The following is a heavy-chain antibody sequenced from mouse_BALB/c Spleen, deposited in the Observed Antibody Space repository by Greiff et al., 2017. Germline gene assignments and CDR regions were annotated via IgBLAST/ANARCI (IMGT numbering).Heavy chain of an antibody. Sequence: VQLQQPGAELVRPGASVKLSCKASGYTFTSYWINWVKQRPGQGLEWIGNIYPSDSYTNYNQKFKDKATLTVDKSSSTAYMQLSSPTSEDSAVYYCTRGGDYDGYYYAMDYWGQGTSVTVSS. J-gene: IGHJ4*01. D-gene: IGHD2-4*01. CDR2: IYPSDSYT. CDR3: TRGGDYDGYYYAMDY. V-gene: IGHV1-69*02. CDR1: GYTFTSYW.